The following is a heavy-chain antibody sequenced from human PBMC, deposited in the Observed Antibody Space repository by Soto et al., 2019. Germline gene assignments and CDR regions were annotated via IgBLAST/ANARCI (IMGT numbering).Heavy chain of an antibody. CDR2: TVPVFDTS. Sequence: QVQLVQSGAVVKKPGSSVEVSCKASGGTFNDYGISCVRQAPGQGLEWMGGTVPVFDTSKYAPRFQGRVTITADKSTSTAYMELSSVRSEDTAIYFCARGVSNSGAYYTGPSAYDLWGQGTLVIVSS. J-gene: IGHJ3*01. V-gene: IGHV1-69*06. CDR3: ARGVSNSGAYYTGPSAYDL. D-gene: IGHD3-10*01. CDR1: GGTFNDYG.